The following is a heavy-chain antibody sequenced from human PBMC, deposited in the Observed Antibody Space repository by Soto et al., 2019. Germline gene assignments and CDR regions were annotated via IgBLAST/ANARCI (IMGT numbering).Heavy chain of an antibody. CDR1: GFTFSNYW. CDR2: INTDGSTT. D-gene: IGHD1-26*01. J-gene: IGHJ4*02. Sequence: EVQLVESGGGLVQPGGSLRLSCAASGFTFSNYWMHWVRQAPGKGLVWVSHINTDGSTTTYADSVKGRFTISRDNANKTLYLLMTSLRAEDTAVYYCTRGGGGSLDYWGQGTLVTVSS. V-gene: IGHV3-74*01. CDR3: TRGGGGSLDY.